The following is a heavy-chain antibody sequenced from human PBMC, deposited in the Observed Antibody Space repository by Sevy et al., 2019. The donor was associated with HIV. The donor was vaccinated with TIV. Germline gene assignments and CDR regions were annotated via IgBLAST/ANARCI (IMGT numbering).Heavy chain of an antibody. Sequence: GGSLRLSCAASGFTFSYYRMSWVRQAPGKGLGWVANIKGNGSEIYYVDSVKGRFTISRDNAKNSLFLEMNSLRAEDTAVYYCARDPGGRDWFDPWGQGTLVTVSS. CDR2: IKGNGSEI. V-gene: IGHV3-7*03. D-gene: IGHD2-15*01. J-gene: IGHJ5*02. CDR1: GFTFSYYR. CDR3: ARDPGGRDWFDP.